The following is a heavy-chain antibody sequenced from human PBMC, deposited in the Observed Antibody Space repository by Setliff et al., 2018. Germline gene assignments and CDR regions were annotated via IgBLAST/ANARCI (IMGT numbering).Heavy chain of an antibody. CDR2: IRYDGSYE. CDR1: ESTFSSFG. Sequence: GESLTLSCTASESTFSSFGMHWVRQAPGKGLEWVGFIRYDGSYEYYADSVQGRFTISRDNSKNTLFLHMNNLRPEDTALYYCAKASLAYSFGYYFDSWGQGALVTSPQ. V-gene: IGHV3-30*02. CDR3: AKASLAYSFGYYFDS. J-gene: IGHJ4*01. D-gene: IGHD5-18*01.